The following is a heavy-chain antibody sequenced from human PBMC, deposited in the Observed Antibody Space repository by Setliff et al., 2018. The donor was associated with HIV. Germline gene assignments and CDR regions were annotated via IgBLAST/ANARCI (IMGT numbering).Heavy chain of an antibody. CDR1: GGTFSPHS. D-gene: IGHD2-21*02. CDR2: IIPIFGTT. Sequence: KVSCKASGGTFSPHSISWVRQAPGQGLEWMGGIIPIFGTTNYARKFQGRVTISADDSTSTAYMDLNDLRSEDTAVYYCARESGICGGDCHYAFDMWGHGTRVTVSS. CDR3: ARESGICGGDCHYAFDM. V-gene: IGHV1-69*01. J-gene: IGHJ3*02.